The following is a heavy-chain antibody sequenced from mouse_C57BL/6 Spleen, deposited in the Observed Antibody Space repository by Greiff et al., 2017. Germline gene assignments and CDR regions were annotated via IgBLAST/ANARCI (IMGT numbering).Heavy chain of an antibody. D-gene: IGHD2-4*01. V-gene: IGHV2-6*03. J-gene: IGHJ4*01. CDR1: GFSLTSYG. CDR3: ASYYDYDNYYAMDY. CDR2: IWSDGST. Sequence: VQVVESGPGLVAPSQSLSITCTVSGFSLTSYGVHWVRQPPGKGLEWLVVIWSDGSTTYNSALKSRLSISKDNSKSQVFLKMNSLQTDDTAMYYCASYYDYDNYYAMDYWGQGTSVTVSS.